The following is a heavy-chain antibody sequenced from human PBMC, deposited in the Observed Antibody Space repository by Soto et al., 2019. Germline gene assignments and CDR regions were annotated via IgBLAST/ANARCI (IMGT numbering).Heavy chain of an antibody. CDR1: GFTFSSCL. J-gene: IGHJ5*02. CDR2: IKQDGSVR. Sequence: PGGSLRLSCVASGFTFSSCLMSWVRQAPGKGLEWVANIKQDGSVRYYVDSVKGRFTISRDNAMNSLYLQMNSLRVEDTAMYYCARGFSSTPNWFDPWGQGTLVTVSS. V-gene: IGHV3-7*03. CDR3: ARGFSSTPNWFDP. D-gene: IGHD6-19*01.